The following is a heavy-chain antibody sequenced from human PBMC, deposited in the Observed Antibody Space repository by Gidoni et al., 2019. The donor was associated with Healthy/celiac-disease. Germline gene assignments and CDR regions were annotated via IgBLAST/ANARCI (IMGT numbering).Heavy chain of an antibody. Sequence: QVQLVESGGGVVQPGRSLRLSCAASGFTFSSYAMHWVRQAPGKGLEWVAVISYDGSNKYYADSVKGRFTISRNNSKNTLYLQMNSLRAEDTAVYYCARAIVVVPAATKGVGRYYYGMDVWGQGTTVTVSS. J-gene: IGHJ6*02. D-gene: IGHD2-2*01. CDR3: ARAIVVVPAATKGVGRYYYGMDV. CDR1: GFTFSSYA. V-gene: IGHV3-30-3*01. CDR2: ISYDGSNK.